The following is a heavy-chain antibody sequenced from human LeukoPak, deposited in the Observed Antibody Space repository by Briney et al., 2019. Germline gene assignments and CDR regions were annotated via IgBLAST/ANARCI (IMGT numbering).Heavy chain of an antibody. CDR3: ARNYWSYLAFDI. Sequence: ASVKVSCKASGYTFTSYGISWVRQAPGQGLEWMGWISAYNGDTNYAQKLQGRVTMTTDTSTSTAYMELRSLRSDDTAVYYCARNYWSYLAFDIWGQGTMVTVSS. CDR2: ISAYNGDT. J-gene: IGHJ3*02. D-gene: IGHD1-26*01. V-gene: IGHV1-18*01. CDR1: GYTFTSYG.